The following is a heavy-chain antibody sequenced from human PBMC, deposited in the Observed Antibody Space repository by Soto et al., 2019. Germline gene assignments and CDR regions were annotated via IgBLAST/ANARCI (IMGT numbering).Heavy chain of an antibody. V-gene: IGHV1-18*01. J-gene: IGHJ3*02. CDR2: ISAYNGNT. CDR1: GYTITSYG. Sequence: ASVKVSCKASGYTITSYGISWVRHAPGQGLEWMGWISAYNGNTNYAQKLQGRVTMTTDTSTSTAYMELRSLRSDDTAVYYCARGPGLDYGDPDSFDIWGQGTMVTVS. D-gene: IGHD4-17*01. CDR3: ARGPGLDYGDPDSFDI.